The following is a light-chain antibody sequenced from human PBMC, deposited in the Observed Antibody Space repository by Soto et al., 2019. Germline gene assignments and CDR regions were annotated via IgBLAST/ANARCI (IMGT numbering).Light chain of an antibody. Sequence: EIVLMQSPGTLSLSPGERATLSCRASQSVSSTSLAWYQQKPGQAPRLLIYGSSIRATGIPDRFSGSGSGTDFTLTISRLEPEDFAVYFCQLYVPSLYTFGQGTKLEIK. CDR1: QSVSSTS. CDR2: GSS. V-gene: IGKV3-20*01. CDR3: QLYVPSLYT. J-gene: IGKJ2*01.